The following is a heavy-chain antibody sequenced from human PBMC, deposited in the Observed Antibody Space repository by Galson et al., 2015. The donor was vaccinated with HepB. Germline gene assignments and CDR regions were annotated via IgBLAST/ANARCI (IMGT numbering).Heavy chain of an antibody. CDR3: ARIFSRSRPGDY. J-gene: IGHJ4*02. Sequence: SVKVSCKASGYTFTSYAMHWVRQAPGQRLEWMGWINAGNGNTKYSQKFQGRVTITRDTSASTAYMELSSLRSEDTAVYYCARIFSRSRPGDYWGQGTLVTVSS. V-gene: IGHV1-3*01. CDR1: GYTFTSYA. D-gene: IGHD3-3*01. CDR2: INAGNGNT.